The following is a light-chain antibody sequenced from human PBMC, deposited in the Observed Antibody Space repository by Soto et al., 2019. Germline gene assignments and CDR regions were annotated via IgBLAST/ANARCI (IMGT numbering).Light chain of an antibody. Sequence: QSVLTQPPSASGTPGQRVNISCSGSRSNIGSKTVNWYQQLPGTAPKLLIYSNNQRPSGVPDRFSGSKSGTSASLAISGLQSEDETDYYCATWDDSLNAWVFGGGTKLTVL. CDR2: SNN. CDR1: RSNIGSKT. J-gene: IGLJ3*02. CDR3: ATWDDSLNAWV. V-gene: IGLV1-44*01.